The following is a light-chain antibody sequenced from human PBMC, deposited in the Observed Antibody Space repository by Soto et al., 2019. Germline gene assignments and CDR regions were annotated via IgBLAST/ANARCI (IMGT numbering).Light chain of an antibody. Sequence: ETVLTQSPATLSLSPGERATLSCRASQSVSTYLAWYQQKPGQAPSLLIYDASNGATGIPARFSGSGSGTDFTLTISSLEPEDFAVYYCQQRSNWPLTFGGGTKV. CDR3: QQRSNWPLT. V-gene: IGKV3-11*01. CDR2: DAS. CDR1: QSVSTY. J-gene: IGKJ4*01.